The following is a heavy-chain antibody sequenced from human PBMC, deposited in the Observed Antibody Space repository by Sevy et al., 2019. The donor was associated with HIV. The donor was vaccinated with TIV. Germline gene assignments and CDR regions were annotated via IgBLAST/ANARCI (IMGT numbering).Heavy chain of an antibody. J-gene: IGHJ6*02. CDR1: GFTFSSYW. Sequence: GGSLRLSCAASGFTFSSYWMSWVRQAPGKGLEWVANIKQDGSEKYYVDSVKGRFTICRDNAKNSLYLQMNSLRAEDTAVYYCARAVIVATGDYYGMDVWGQGTTVTVSS. V-gene: IGHV3-7*01. CDR2: IKQDGSEK. CDR3: ARAVIVATGDYYGMDV. D-gene: IGHD5-12*01.